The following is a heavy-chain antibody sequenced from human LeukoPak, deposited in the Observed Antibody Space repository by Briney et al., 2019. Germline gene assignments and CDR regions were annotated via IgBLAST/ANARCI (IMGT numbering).Heavy chain of an antibody. CDR1: GGSFSGYY. J-gene: IGHJ5*02. CDR3: ARDECPLWSISCHRGFDP. V-gene: IGHV4-34*01. Sequence: SETLSLTCAVYGGSFSGYYWSWIRQPPGKGLEWVGEINHSGSTNYNPSLKSRVTISVDTSKNQFSLKLSSVTAEDTAVYYCARDECPLWSISCHRGFDPWGQGLLVTVSS. D-gene: IGHD2-2*02. CDR2: INHSGST.